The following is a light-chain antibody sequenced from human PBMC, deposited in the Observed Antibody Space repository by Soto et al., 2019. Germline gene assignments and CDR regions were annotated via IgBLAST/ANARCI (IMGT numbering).Light chain of an antibody. Sequence: RLTQSPSLLSASVGDRVTITCRASPSIGSYLNWYQHKPGEAPKLLIFAADTLKSGVPSRFSGSGFNKDFTLTVTSLQPEDFATYYCQQNYDVPYTFGQGTRFEIK. V-gene: IGKV1-39*01. CDR2: AAD. CDR3: QQNYDVPYT. CDR1: PSIGSY. J-gene: IGKJ2*01.